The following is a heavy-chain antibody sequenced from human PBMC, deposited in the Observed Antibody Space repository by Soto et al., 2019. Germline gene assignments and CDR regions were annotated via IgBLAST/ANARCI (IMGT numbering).Heavy chain of an antibody. Sequence: XETLSLTCTVAGYSISTFYWGWMRQSPGKELDWIGYVYYTGSTNYNPSLKSRVTISVDRSKNQFSLKLTSANAADTAVYYCARGRTVRNYADDSSDYFYLFDYWGQGTQVTVSS. D-gene: IGHD3-22*01. J-gene: IGHJ4*02. CDR1: GYSISTFY. CDR3: ARGRTVRNYADDSSDYFYLFDY. V-gene: IGHV4-59*01. CDR2: VYYTGST.